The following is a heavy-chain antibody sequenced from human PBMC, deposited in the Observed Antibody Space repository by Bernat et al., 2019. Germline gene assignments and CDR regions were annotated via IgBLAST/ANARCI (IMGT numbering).Heavy chain of an antibody. CDR2: IYYSGST. D-gene: IGHD5-12*01. V-gene: IGHV4-39*01. CDR3: ARLGYSGYDYSAGPGLFDY. J-gene: IGHJ4*02. CDR1: GGSISSSSYY. Sequence: QLQLQESGPGLVKPSETLSLTCTVSGGSISSSSYYWGWIRQPPGKGLEWIGSIYYSGSTYYNPSLKSRVTISVDTSKNQFSLKLSSVTAADTAVYYCARLGYSGYDYSAGPGLFDYWGQGTLVTVSS.